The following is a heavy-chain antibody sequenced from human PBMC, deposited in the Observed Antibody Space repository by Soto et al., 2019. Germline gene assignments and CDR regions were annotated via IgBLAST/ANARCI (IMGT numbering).Heavy chain of an antibody. V-gene: IGHV1-18*01. CDR2: ISAYNGNT. CDR1: GYTFTSYG. J-gene: IGHJ4*02. Sequence: QVQLVQSGAEVKKPGASVKVSCKASGYTFTSYGISWVRQAPGQGLEWMGWISAYNGNTNYAQKLQGRVTMTTDTSTGTAYMEVGGLRSGDTAVYYCSGDELSYDGPWIQPPTGSDYWGQGTLVTVSS. D-gene: IGHD5-18*01. CDR3: SGDELSYDGPWIQPPTGSDY.